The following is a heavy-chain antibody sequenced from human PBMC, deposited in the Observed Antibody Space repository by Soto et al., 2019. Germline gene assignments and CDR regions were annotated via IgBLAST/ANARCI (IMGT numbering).Heavy chain of an antibody. CDR3: ARDRRDCYNTFDY. Sequence: ASVNVSCKASGYTFTDYYVHWVREDPGQGLEWMGWINPNTGGTNYAQKFQDWVTVTRDRSISTAYMELSRLRSDDTAVYYCARDRRDCYNTFDYWGQGTLVTSPQ. V-gene: IGHV1-2*04. J-gene: IGHJ4*02. CDR2: INPNTGGT. D-gene: IGHD2-21*01. CDR1: GYTFTDYY.